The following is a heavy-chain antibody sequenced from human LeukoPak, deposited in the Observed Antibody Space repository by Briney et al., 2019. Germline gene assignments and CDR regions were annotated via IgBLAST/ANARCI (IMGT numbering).Heavy chain of an antibody. J-gene: IGHJ5*02. CDR2: INPNSGGT. CDR3: ARGPLRNWFDP. V-gene: IGHV1-2*04. Sequence: ASVKVSCKASGYTFTGYYMHWVRQAPGQGLEWMGWINPNSGGTNYAQKFQGWVTMTRDTSIRTAYMELRRLRSDDTAVYYCARGPLRNWFDPWGQGTLGTVSS. CDR1: GYTFTGYY.